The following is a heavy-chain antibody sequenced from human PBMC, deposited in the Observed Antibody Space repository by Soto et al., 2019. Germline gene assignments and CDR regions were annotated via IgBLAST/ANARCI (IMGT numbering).Heavy chain of an antibody. J-gene: IGHJ4*02. CDR1: VYTFTSYY. CDR2: INPSVGST. Sequence: ASVKVSCKASVYTFTSYYMQWVRQAPGQGLEWMGIINPSVGSTSYAQKFQGRVTMTIDTTTSTVYMELSSLCYEDTAVYYCAREFYSSSCYQAFDYWGQGTLVTVSS. CDR3: AREFYSSSCYQAFDY. V-gene: IGHV1-46*01. D-gene: IGHD6-13*01.